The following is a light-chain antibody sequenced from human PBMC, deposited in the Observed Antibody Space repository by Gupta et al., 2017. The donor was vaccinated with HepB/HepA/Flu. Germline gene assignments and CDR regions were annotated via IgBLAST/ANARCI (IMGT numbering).Light chain of an antibody. J-gene: IGKJ5*01. CDR2: TAS. Sequence: DIQMTQSSSSLSASVGDRVTITCRASQGIRDDLSWYQQKPGRAPKRLIYTASSLQNGVPSRFSGSGSGTEFTLTISSLQPEDSATYYCLQHNGYPLTFGQGTRLEI. V-gene: IGKV1-17*01. CDR1: QGIRDD. CDR3: LQHNGYPLT.